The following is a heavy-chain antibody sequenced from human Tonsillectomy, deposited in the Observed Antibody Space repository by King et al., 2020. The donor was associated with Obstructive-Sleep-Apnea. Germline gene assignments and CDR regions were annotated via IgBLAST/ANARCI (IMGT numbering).Heavy chain of an antibody. CDR1: GFTFTSSA. D-gene: IGHD3-9*01. CDR2: IVVGSANT. J-gene: IGHJ1*01. CDR3: AGDLSVHCDLLTGSYKGYFQH. Sequence: QLVQSGPEVKKPGTSVKVSCKASGFTFTSSAMQWVRQARGQRLEWIGWIVVGSANTNYAQKFQERVTITRDLSKSTAYMELSRLRSEDTAVYYCAGDLSVHCDLLTGSYKGYFQHWGQGTLVTVSS. V-gene: IGHV1-58*02.